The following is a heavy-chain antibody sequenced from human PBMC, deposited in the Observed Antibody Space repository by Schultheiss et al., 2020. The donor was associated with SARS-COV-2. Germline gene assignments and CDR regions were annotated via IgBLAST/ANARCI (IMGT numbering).Heavy chain of an antibody. CDR2: ISGSGGST. CDR3: ARGDDYSNYFDY. D-gene: IGHD4-11*01. V-gene: IGHV3-23*01. J-gene: IGHJ4*02. Sequence: GGSLRLSCAASGFTFSSYAMSWVRQAPGKGLEWVSAISGSGGSTYYADSVKGRFTISRDNSKNTLYLQMNSLRAEDTAVYYCARGDDYSNYFDYWGQGTLGTISS. CDR1: GFTFSSYA.